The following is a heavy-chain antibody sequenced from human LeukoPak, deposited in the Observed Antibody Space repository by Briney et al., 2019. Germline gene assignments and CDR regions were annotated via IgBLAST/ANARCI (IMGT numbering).Heavy chain of an antibody. CDR3: ARDQDYGDTLGFLFDI. CDR1: GGSISSGGYS. CDR2: IYYSGST. D-gene: IGHD4-17*01. Sequence: PSETLSLTCAVSGGSISSGGYSWSWIRQPPGKGLEWIGYIYYSGSTYYNPSLKSRVTISVDTSKNQFSLKLSSVTAADTAVYYCARDQDYGDTLGFLFDIWGQGTTVTVAS. J-gene: IGHJ3*02. V-gene: IGHV4-30-4*07.